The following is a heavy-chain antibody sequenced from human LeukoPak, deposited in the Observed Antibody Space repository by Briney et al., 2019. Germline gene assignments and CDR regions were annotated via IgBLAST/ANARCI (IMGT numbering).Heavy chain of an antibody. CDR2: ISAYNGNT. Sequence: ASVKVSCKASGYTFTSYGISWVRQAPGQGLEWMGWISAYNGNTNYAQKLQGRVTITRDTSASTAYMELSSLRSEDTAVYYCARVITMVRGGLGYWGQGTLVTVSS. J-gene: IGHJ4*02. CDR1: GYTFTSYG. D-gene: IGHD3-10*01. CDR3: ARVITMVRGGLGY. V-gene: IGHV1-18*01.